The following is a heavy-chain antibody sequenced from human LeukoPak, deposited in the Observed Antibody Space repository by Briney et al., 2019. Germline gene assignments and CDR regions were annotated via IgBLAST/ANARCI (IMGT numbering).Heavy chain of an antibody. CDR1: GFTFSSYA. V-gene: IGHV3-23*01. J-gene: IGHJ3*02. D-gene: IGHD3-3*01. CDR3: AKDKMYSEFWSGHDAFDI. Sequence: GGSLRLSCTASGFTFSSYAMSWVRQAPGKGLEWVSVISGSGDNTYYADSVKGRFTISRDNSKTTLYLQMNSLRAEDTAVYYCAKDKMYSEFWSGHDAFDIWGQGTMVTVSS. CDR2: ISGSGDNT.